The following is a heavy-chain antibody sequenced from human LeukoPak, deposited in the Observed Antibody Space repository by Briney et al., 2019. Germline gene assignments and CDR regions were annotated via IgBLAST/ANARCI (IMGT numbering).Heavy chain of an antibody. CDR2: IYSGGSI. D-gene: IGHD3-22*01. J-gene: IGHJ4*02. Sequence: GGSLRLSCAPSGFIVSDNYMSWVRQAPGKGLEWVSVIYSGGSIHYADSVKGRFTISRDNSKNTLYLQMNSLRAEDTAVYYCARDFHIFDSSGYWGQGTLVTVSS. CDR1: GFIVSDNY. V-gene: IGHV3-66*01. CDR3: ARDFHIFDSSGY.